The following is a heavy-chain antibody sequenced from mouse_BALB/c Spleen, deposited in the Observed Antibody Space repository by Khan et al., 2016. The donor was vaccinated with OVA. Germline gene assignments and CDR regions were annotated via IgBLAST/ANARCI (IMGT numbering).Heavy chain of an antibody. Sequence: VQLQQPGAELVKPGASVKLSCKASGYTFTSYYMYWVKQRPGQGLEWIGGINPNNGVTDFNEKFKSKATLTVDKSSSTAYMQLSSLTSEDSAVYYCTRSGWAAFAYWGQGTLVTVSA. CDR2: INPNNGVT. V-gene: IGHV1S81*02. J-gene: IGHJ3*01. CDR1: GYTFTSYY. D-gene: IGHD1-1*02. CDR3: TRSGWAAFAY.